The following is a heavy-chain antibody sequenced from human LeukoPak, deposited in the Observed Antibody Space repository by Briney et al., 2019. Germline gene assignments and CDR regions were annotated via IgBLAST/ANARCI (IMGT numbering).Heavy chain of an antibody. J-gene: IGHJ4*02. V-gene: IGHV1-69*01. CDR3: ARSVLQSFEIDY. Sequence: SVKVSCKASGGTFSSYAISWVRQAPGQGLEWMGGIIPIFGTANYAQKFQGRVTITADESTSTAYMELSSLRFDDTAVYYCARSVLQSFEIDYWGQGTPVTVSS. CDR1: GGTFSSYA. CDR2: IIPIFGTA. D-gene: IGHD3-9*01.